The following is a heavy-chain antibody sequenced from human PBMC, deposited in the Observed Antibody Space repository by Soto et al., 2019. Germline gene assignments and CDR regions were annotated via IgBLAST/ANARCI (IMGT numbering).Heavy chain of an antibody. CDR1: GFTFSSYA. J-gene: IGHJ3*02. D-gene: IGHD2-2*01. CDR2: ISGSGGST. CDR3: ALKDRSGGYCSSTSCYGAFDI. V-gene: IGHV3-23*01. Sequence: PGGSLRLSCAASGFTFSSYAMSWVRQAPGKGLEWVSAISGSGGSTYYADSVKGRFTISRDNSKNTLYLQMNSLRAEDTAVYYCALKDRSGGYCSSTSCYGAFDIWGQGTMVTVSS.